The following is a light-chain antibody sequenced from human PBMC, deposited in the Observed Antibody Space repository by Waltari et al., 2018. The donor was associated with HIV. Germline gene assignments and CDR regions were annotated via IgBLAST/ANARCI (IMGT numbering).Light chain of an antibody. Sequence: DIVMTQSPHSLSPSLGERATINCKSSQIIFYSSRNAHYLAWYQQKPGQSPKLLIYWASSRASGVPDRFSGSGSRTDFTLSSSSLQSEDVAVYFCQQYYSTPPTFGQGTRVEIK. CDR3: QQYYSTPPT. CDR2: WAS. CDR1: QIIFYSSRNAHY. J-gene: IGKJ1*01. V-gene: IGKV4-1*01.